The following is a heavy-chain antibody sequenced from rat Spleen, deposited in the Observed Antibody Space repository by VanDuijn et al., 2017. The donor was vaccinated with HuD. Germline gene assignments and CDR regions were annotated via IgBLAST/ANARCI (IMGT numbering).Heavy chain of an antibody. Sequence: EVQLVESGGGLVQPGRSLKLSCAASGFTFSNYDMAWVRQAPKKGLEWVASIDYDGSSIYYRDSVKGRFTVSRDNAKNTQYLQMDSLRSEDTASYYCARQYYGYTDWGQGTLVTVSS. J-gene: IGHJ3*01. CDR3: ARQYYGYTD. D-gene: IGHD1-9*01. CDR2: IDYDGSSI. CDR1: GFTFSNYD. V-gene: IGHV5-7*01.